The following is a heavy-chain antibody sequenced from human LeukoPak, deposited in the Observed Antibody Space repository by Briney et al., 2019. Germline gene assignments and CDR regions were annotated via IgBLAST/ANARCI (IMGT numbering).Heavy chain of an antibody. CDR1: GYTFTSYA. Sequence: ASVKVSCKASGYTFTSYAVHWVRQAPGQRLEWMGWINAGNGNTKYSQKFQGRVTITRDTSASTAYMELSSLRSEDTAVYYCARGVVVAATDFDYWGQGTLVTVSS. D-gene: IGHD2-15*01. CDR2: INAGNGNT. J-gene: IGHJ4*02. CDR3: ARGVVVAATDFDY. V-gene: IGHV1-3*01.